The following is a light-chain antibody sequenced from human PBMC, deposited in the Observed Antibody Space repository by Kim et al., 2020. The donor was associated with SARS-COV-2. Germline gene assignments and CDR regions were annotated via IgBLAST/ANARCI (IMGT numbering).Light chain of an antibody. CDR2: DAS. V-gene: IGKV1-5*01. CDR1: QSISTW. J-gene: IGKJ1*01. CDR3: QQYDTSSRA. Sequence: DIQLTQSPSTLSAPVGDRVSITCRASQSISTWVAWYQQKPGKAPKLLIYDASTLQSGVSSRVSGSGSGTEFTLTISSLQPDDVATYFCQQYDTSSRAFGQGTKVEIK.